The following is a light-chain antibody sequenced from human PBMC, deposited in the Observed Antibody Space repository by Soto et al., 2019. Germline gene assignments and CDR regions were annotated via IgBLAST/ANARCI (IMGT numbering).Light chain of an antibody. CDR3: QQYNDWPLT. CDR2: GAS. V-gene: IGKV3-15*01. J-gene: IGKJ4*01. Sequence: EIVMTQSPATLSVSPGERATLPCRASQSVSSNLAWYQQKPGQAPRLLIYGASTRATGLPDRISGSGSGTEFTLTISSLQSEDFALYYCQQYNDWPLTFGGGTKVEIK. CDR1: QSVSSN.